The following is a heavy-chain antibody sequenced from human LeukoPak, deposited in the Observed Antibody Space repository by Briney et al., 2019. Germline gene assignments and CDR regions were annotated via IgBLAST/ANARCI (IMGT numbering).Heavy chain of an antibody. D-gene: IGHD2-2*01. Sequence: GGSLRLSCAASGFTVSSNYMSWVRQAPGKGLEWVSVIYSGGSTYYADSVKGRFTISRDNSKNTLYLQMNSLRDEDTAVYYCARGDVVVPAAKVPYYYMDVWGKGTTVTVSS. V-gene: IGHV3-53*01. CDR3: ARGDVVVPAAKVPYYYMDV. CDR1: GFTVSSNY. J-gene: IGHJ6*03. CDR2: IYSGGST.